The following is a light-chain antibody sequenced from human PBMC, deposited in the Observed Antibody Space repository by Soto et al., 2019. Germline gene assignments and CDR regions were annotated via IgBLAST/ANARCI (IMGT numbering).Light chain of an antibody. CDR3: AAWDDSLSGVV. J-gene: IGLJ2*01. CDR1: SSDVGTYNY. Sequence: QSALTQPRSVSGPPGQSVSISCSGTSSDVGTYNYVSWYQQHPGKAPKLMIYDVSKRPSGVPDRFSGSKSGNTASLTISGLQAEDEADYYCAAWDDSLSGVVFGGGTKLTVL. V-gene: IGLV2-11*01. CDR2: DVS.